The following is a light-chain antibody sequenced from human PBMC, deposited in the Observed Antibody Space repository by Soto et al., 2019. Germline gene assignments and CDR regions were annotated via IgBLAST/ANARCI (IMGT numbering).Light chain of an antibody. V-gene: IGLV2-8*01. CDR2: EVS. Sequence: QSALTQPPSASGSPGQSVTSSCTGTSSDIGGYNYVSWYQQHPGKAPKLIIYEVSKRPSGVPDRFSGSKSGNTASLTVSGLQAEDEADYYCTSCAGSNNLVFAGGTKLTV. J-gene: IGLJ3*02. CDR1: SSDIGGYNY. CDR3: TSCAGSNNLV.